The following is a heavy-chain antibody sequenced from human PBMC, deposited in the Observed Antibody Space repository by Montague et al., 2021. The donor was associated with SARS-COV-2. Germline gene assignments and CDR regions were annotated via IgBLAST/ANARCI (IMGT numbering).Heavy chain of an antibody. V-gene: IGHV4-61*02. D-gene: IGHD3-10*01. CDR1: GGSISSGSYY. CDR2: IYTSGST. CDR3: ARDLAPYYGSGSYYNPIDAFDI. Sequence: TLSLTCTVSGGSISSGSYYWSWIRQPAGKGLEWIGRIYTSGSTNYNPSLKSRVTISVVTSKNQFSLKLSSVTAADTAVYYCARDLAPYYGSGSYYNPIDAFDIWGQGTMVTVSS. J-gene: IGHJ3*02.